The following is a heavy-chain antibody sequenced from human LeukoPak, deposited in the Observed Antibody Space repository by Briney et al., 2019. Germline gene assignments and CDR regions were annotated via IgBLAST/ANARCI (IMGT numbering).Heavy chain of an antibody. Sequence: GGSLRLSCAASGFTFRNYAMTWVRQAPGKGLEWVSAVGISGDTYYAGSVKGRFTISRENAKNSLYLQMNSLTAGDTAVYYCVRGGIQVSGIDEIDYWGQGTLVTVSS. J-gene: IGHJ4*02. CDR1: GFTFRNYA. V-gene: IGHV3-13*01. CDR3: VRGGIQVSGIDEIDY. CDR2: VGISGDT. D-gene: IGHD6-19*01.